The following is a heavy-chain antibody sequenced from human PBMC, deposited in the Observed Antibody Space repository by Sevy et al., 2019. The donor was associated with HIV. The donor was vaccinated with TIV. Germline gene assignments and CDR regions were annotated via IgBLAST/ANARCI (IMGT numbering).Heavy chain of an antibody. CDR2: ITGSGGST. J-gene: IGHJ6*02. D-gene: IGHD2-2*02. Sequence: GGSLRLSCAASGFTFSRNAMSWVRQAPGKGLEWASGITGSGGSTYYADSVKGRFTISRDNSKNTLYLQMNSLRVEDTAVYYWAKVGYCSSTSCYRIYYGMDVWGQGTTVTVSS. CDR1: GFTFSRNA. CDR3: AKVGYCSSTSCYRIYYGMDV. V-gene: IGHV3-23*01.